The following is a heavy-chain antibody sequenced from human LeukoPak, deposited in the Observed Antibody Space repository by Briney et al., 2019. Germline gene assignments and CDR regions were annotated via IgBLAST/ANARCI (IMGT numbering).Heavy chain of an antibody. CDR1: GFTFSSYG. Sequence: PGGSPRLSCAASGFTFSSYGMHWVRQAPGKGLEWVAVIWYDGSNKYYADSVKGRFTISRDNSKNTLYLQMNSLRGEDTAVYYCARDSWRFYLWRDDAFDIWGQGTMVTVSS. J-gene: IGHJ3*02. CDR3: ARDSWRFYLWRDDAFDI. CDR2: IWYDGSNK. V-gene: IGHV3-33*01. D-gene: IGHD3-3*01.